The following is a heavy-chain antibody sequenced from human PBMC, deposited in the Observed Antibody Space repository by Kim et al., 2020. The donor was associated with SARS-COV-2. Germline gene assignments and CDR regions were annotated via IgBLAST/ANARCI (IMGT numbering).Heavy chain of an antibody. CDR3: ATSLRGGYDIGFDY. J-gene: IGHJ4*02. D-gene: IGHD3-3*01. V-gene: IGHV4-4*09. Sequence: NPTLTRRVTISVDTSKNQFSLKLGSVTAADTAVYYCATSLRGGYDIGFDYWGQGTLVTVSS.